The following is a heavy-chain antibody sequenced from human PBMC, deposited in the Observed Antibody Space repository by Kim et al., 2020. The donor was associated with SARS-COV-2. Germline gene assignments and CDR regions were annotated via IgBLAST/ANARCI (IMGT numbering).Heavy chain of an antibody. CDR2: IYYSGST. CDR3: ARSRGPSFWSGYYRNWFDP. Sequence: SETLSLTCTVSGGSISSYYWSWIRQPPGKGLEWIGYIYYSGSTNYNPSLKSRVTISVDTSKNQFSLKLSSVTAADTAVYYCARSRGPSFWSGYYRNWFDPWGQGTLVTVSS. V-gene: IGHV4-59*01. CDR1: GGSISSYY. D-gene: IGHD3-3*01. J-gene: IGHJ5*02.